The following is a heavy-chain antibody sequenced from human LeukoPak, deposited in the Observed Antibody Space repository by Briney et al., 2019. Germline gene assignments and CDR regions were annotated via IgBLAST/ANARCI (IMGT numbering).Heavy chain of an antibody. D-gene: IGHD3-22*01. J-gene: IGHJ4*02. V-gene: IGHV4-34*01. CDR3: ATYASSGYYRYFDY. CDR1: GWSFSGYS. CDR2: INHSGST. Sequence: SQTLSLTCAVYGWSFSGYSWSWIRQPPGKGLEWIGEINHSGSTNYNPSLKSRVTISVDTSKNQFSLKLSSVTAADTAVYYCATYASSGYYRYFDYWGQGTLVTVSS.